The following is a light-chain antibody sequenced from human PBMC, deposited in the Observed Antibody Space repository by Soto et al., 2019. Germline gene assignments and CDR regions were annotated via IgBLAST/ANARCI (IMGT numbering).Light chain of an antibody. CDR2: DAS. V-gene: IGKV3D-15*01. Sequence: EIVMTQSPATLSVSPGESGTLSCRASQSVSTNLAWYQQTPGQAPRLLIFDASARATGIPARFSGSGSRTESTITISSLQYEDFAVYYCQQYDNSLGTFGQGTKVEVK. CDR1: QSVSTN. CDR3: QQYDNSLGT. J-gene: IGKJ1*01.